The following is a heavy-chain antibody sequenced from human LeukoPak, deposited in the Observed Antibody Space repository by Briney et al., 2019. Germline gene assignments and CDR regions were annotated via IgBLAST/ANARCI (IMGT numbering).Heavy chain of an antibody. V-gene: IGHV3-30-3*01. Sequence: GGSLRLSCAASGFTFSSYAMHWVRQAPGKGLEWVAVISYDGSNKYYADSVKGRFTISRDNSKNTLYLQMNSLRAEDTAVYYCAKGELTIVDYWGQGTLVTVSS. CDR1: GFTFSSYA. CDR3: AKGELTIVDY. D-gene: IGHD1-26*01. J-gene: IGHJ4*02. CDR2: ISYDGSNK.